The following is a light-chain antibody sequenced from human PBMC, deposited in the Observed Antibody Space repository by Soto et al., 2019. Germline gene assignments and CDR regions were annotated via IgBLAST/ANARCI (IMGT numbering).Light chain of an antibody. CDR2: EVN. CDR1: SSNFGSAT. Sequence: QSVLTQPPSASGTPGQRVTFSCSGSSSNFGSATVNWYQQLPGKAPKLMIYEVNKRPSGVPDRFSGSKSGNTASLTVSGLQAEDEADYYCSSYAGSSNVFGTGTKVTVL. V-gene: IGLV2-8*01. J-gene: IGLJ1*01. CDR3: SSYAGSSNV.